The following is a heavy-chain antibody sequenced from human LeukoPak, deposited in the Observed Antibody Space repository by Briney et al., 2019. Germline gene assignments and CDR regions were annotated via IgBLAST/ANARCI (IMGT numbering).Heavy chain of an antibody. J-gene: IGHJ4*02. V-gene: IGHV5-51*01. CDR2: IYPRDSRT. Sequence: GESLQISCKWSGYSFSSYWIAWVRQLPGKGLEWMGVIYPRDSRTTYSPSFQDQVTISADKSISTAYLQWTSLKASDTAMYYCARHLSDITSSPNYWGPGTLVTVSS. CDR1: GYSFSSYW. D-gene: IGHD2-2*01. CDR3: ARHLSDITSSPNY.